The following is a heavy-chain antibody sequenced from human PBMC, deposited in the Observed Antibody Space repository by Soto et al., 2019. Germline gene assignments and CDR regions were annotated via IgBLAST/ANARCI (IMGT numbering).Heavy chain of an antibody. CDR2: IYYSGST. V-gene: IGHV4-38-2*02. J-gene: IGHJ4*02. CDR1: GYSISSGYY. Sequence: PSETLSLTCAVSGYSISSGYYWGWIRQPPGKGLEWIGYIYYSGSTYYNPSLKSRVTISVDTSKNQFSLKLSSVTAADTAVYYCARDTRATVTTRTVGRAVYYFDYWGQGTLVTVSS. CDR3: ARDTRATVTTRTVGRAVYYFDY. D-gene: IGHD4-17*01.